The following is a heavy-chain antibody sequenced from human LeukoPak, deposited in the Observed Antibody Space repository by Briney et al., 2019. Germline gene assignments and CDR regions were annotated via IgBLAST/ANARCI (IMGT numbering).Heavy chain of an antibody. D-gene: IGHD2-21*02. CDR3: ARDLIVVVTVQYYYYYGMDV. J-gene: IGHJ6*02. CDR1: GGSFSGYY. CDR2: INHSGST. Sequence: SETLSLTCAVYGGSFSGYYWSWIRQPPGKGLEWIGEINHSGSTNYNPSLKSRVTISVDTSKNQFSLKLSSVTAADTAVYYCARDLIVVVTVQYYYYYGMDVWGQGTTVTVSS. V-gene: IGHV4-34*01.